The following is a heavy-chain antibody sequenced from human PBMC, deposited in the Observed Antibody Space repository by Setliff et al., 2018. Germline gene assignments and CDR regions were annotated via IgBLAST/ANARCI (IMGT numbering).Heavy chain of an antibody. CDR1: GYSISSGYI. Sequence: PSETLSLTCTVSGYSISSGYIWGWIRQPPGKGLEWVGSIGHTGSINYNPSLKSRLTISRDTSKNQVSLKLNSVTATDTAVYYCARDLGHGGDSDYLGQGILVTVSS. D-gene: IGHD2-21*02. V-gene: IGHV4-38-2*02. J-gene: IGHJ4*02. CDR2: IGHTGSI. CDR3: ARDLGHGGDSDY.